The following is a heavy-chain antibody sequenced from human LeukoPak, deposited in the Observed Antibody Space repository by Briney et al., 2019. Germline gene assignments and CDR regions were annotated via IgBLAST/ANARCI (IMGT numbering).Heavy chain of an antibody. CDR1: GGSISIYY. V-gene: IGHV4-59*01. Sequence: SETLSLTCTVSGGSISIYYWSWIWQPPGKGLEWIGYIFYSGSTNYNPSLKSRVAISVDTSKNQFSLKLSSVTAADTAVYYCARGGSYYDSWGQGTLVTVSS. J-gene: IGHJ4*02. D-gene: IGHD1-26*01. CDR3: ARGGSYYDS. CDR2: IFYSGST.